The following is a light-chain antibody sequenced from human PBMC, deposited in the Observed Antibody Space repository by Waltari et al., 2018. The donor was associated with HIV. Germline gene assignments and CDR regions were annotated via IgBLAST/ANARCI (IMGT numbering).Light chain of an antibody. CDR3: QQYATASFT. Sequence: EIVLTQSPGTLSLSPGERATISCRASQSVSSSYLAWYQQKPGQAPRLLIYGASSRAAGIPDRFSGSGSGTDFSLTIRRLEPEDFAVYFCQQYATASFTFGPGTKVDIK. J-gene: IGKJ3*01. V-gene: IGKV3-20*01. CDR1: QSVSSSY. CDR2: GAS.